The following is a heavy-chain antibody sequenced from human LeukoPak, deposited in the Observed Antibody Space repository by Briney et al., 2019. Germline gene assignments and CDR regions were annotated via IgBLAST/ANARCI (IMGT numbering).Heavy chain of an antibody. Sequence: SETLSLTCTVSGGSISSYYWSWIRQPAGKGLEWIGRIYTSGSTNYNPSLKSRVTMSVDTSKNQFSLKLSSVTAADTAVYYCARGDYDSSGYNFDYWGQGTLVTVSS. CDR2: IYTSGST. D-gene: IGHD3-22*01. V-gene: IGHV4-4*07. CDR3: ARGDYDSSGYNFDY. CDR1: GGSISSYY. J-gene: IGHJ4*02.